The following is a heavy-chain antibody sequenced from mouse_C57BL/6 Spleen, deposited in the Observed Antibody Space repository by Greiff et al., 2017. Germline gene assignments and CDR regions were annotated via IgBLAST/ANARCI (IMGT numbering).Heavy chain of an antibody. D-gene: IGHD1-1*01. CDR3: ARWSEVVAFDY. CDR2: INPSNGGT. Sequence: QVQLQQPGTALVNPGASVKLSCKASGYTFTSYWMHWVKQRPGQGLEWIGNINPSNGGTNYNEKFKSKATLTVDKSSSTAYMQLSSLTSEDSAVYYCARWSEVVAFDYWGQGTTLTVSS. CDR1: GYTFTSYW. J-gene: IGHJ2*01. V-gene: IGHV1-53*01.